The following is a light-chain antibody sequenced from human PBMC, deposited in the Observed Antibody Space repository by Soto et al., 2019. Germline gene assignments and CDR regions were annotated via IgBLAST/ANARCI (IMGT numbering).Light chain of an antibody. V-gene: IGKV3-20*01. CDR2: GAS. CDR1: QTISSAY. Sequence: EIVLTQSPGTLSLSPGKRATLSCRASQTISSAYLAWYQQRPGQAPRLLIYGASTRATGIPDRFSGRGSGTDFALTISRLEPEDFAVYYCQHYSSSLPITFGPGTKVDIK. CDR3: QHYSSSLPIT. J-gene: IGKJ3*01.